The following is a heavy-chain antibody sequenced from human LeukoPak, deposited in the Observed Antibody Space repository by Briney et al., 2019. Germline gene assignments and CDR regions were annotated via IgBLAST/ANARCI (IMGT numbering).Heavy chain of an antibody. J-gene: IGHJ4*02. CDR2: IKQDGSEK. CDR3: ARAPYCIGGSCRFDY. CDR1: GFTSSSYW. Sequence: GGSLRLSCAVSGFTSSSYWMSWVRQAPGKGLEGVANIKQDGSEKYYVDSVKGRFTISRDNAKNSLYLQMNSLRAEDTAVYYCARAPYCIGGSCRFDYWGQGTLVTVSS. V-gene: IGHV3-7*03. D-gene: IGHD2-15*01.